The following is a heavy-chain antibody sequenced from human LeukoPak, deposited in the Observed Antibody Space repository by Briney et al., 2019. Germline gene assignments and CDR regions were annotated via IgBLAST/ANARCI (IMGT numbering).Heavy chain of an antibody. V-gene: IGHV4-31*03. J-gene: IGHJ3*02. CDR2: IYYSGST. CDR1: GGSISSGGYY. D-gene: IGHD3-3*01. Sequence: PSETLSLTCTVSGGSISSGGYYWSWIRQHPGKGLEWIGYIYYSGSTYYNPSLKSRVTISVDTSKNQFSLKLSSVTAADTAVYYCARRRTYYDFWSGYPDAFDIWGQGTMVTVSS. CDR3: ARRRTYYDFWSGYPDAFDI.